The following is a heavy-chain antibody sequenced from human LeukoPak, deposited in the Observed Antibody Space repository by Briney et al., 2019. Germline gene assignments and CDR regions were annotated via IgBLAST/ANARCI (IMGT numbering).Heavy chain of an antibody. Sequence: PSETLSLTCAVYGGSFSGYYWSWIRQPPGKGLEWIGEINHSGSTHYNPSLKSRVTISVDTSKNQFSLKVTSVAAADTAVYYCARVGCSSSSCNISYYYHYYYMDVWGKETTVTVSS. V-gene: IGHV4-34*01. CDR3: ARVGCSSSSCNISYYYHYYYMDV. D-gene: IGHD2-2*02. CDR2: INHSGST. J-gene: IGHJ6*03. CDR1: GGSFSGYY.